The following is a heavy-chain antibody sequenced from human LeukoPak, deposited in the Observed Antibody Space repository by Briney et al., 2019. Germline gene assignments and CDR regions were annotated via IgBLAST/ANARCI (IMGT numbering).Heavy chain of an antibody. Sequence: GGSLRLSCAASGFTLSNYWMLWVRQARGKGPVLVSRINPDGSRIDYAESVRGRFTISRDSAKNTLYLQMNSLRAEDTAVYYCSRDFVGADDYWGQGTLVTVSS. J-gene: IGHJ4*02. V-gene: IGHV3-74*01. CDR3: SRDFVGADDY. CDR2: INPDGSRI. D-gene: IGHD1-26*01. CDR1: GFTLSNYW.